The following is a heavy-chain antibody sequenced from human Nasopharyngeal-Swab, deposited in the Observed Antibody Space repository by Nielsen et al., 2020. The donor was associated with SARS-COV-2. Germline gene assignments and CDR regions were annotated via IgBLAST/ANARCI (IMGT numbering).Heavy chain of an antibody. CDR2: IIESGTDT. Sequence: GESLKISCAASGFNFRNFAMSWVRQAPGKGLEWLSGIIESGTDTYYADSVKGRYTIFRDNSKNTLYLQMNSLSAEDTAVYYCVKDYTVHYYGLETDYYAPLYSWGQGTLVTVSS. V-gene: IGHV3-23*01. CDR3: VKDYTVHYYGLETDYYAPLYS. D-gene: IGHD3-9*01. CDR1: GFNFRNFA. J-gene: IGHJ4*02.